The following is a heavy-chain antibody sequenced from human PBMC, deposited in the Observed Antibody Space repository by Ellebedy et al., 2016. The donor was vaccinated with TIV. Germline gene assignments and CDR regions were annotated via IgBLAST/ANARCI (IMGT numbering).Heavy chain of an antibody. D-gene: IGHD2-15*01. V-gene: IGHV3-7*01. CDR3: AREGSGGSCYHY. J-gene: IGHJ4*02. CDR1: GFTFSSYW. Sequence: GASLKISCVASGFTFSSYWTSWVRQAPGRGLEWVANLKQDGREEYYVDSVKGRFTISRDNAKNSLYLQMNSLRAEDTAVYYCAREGSGGSCYHYWGQGTLVTVSS. CDR2: LKQDGREE.